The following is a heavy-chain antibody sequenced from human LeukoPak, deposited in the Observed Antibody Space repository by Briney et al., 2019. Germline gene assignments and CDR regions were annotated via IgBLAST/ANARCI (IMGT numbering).Heavy chain of an antibody. CDR3: AITPIDAFDI. J-gene: IGHJ3*02. V-gene: IGHV3-23*01. D-gene: IGHD1-14*01. Sequence: GGSLTLSCAASGLTFTSYAMSWVRQAAGKGREWVSAISGSGGSTYYADSVKGRFTISRDNAKLTLDLQMNGPRAEDTAVYCCAITPIDAFDIWGQGTMVTVSS. CDR2: ISGSGGST. CDR1: GLTFTSYA.